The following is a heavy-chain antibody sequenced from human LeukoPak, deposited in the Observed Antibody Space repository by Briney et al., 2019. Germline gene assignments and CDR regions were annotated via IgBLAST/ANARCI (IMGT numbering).Heavy chain of an antibody. J-gene: IGHJ4*02. CDR3: ARAVDGYNLDC. CDR2: ISYDGSNK. CDR1: GFTFSSYA. V-gene: IGHV3-30-3*01. Sequence: GGSLRLSCAASGFTFSSYAMLWVRQAPGKGLEWVAVISYDGSNKYYADSVKGRFTISRDNSKNTLYLQMNSLRAEDTAVYYCARAVDGYNLDCWGQGTLVTVSS. D-gene: IGHD5-24*01.